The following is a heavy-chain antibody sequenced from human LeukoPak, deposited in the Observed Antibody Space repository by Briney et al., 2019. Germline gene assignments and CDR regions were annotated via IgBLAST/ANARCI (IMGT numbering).Heavy chain of an antibody. CDR1: GGSFSGYY. CDR2: INHSGST. V-gene: IGHV4-34*01. J-gene: IGHJ6*02. CDR3: ARYPRYYYYYGMDV. Sequence: SETLSLTCAVYGGSFSGYYWSWIRQPPGKGLEWIGEINHSGSTNYNPSLKSRVTISVDTSKNQFTLKLSSVTAADTAVYYCARYPRYYYYYGMDVWGQGTTVTVSS.